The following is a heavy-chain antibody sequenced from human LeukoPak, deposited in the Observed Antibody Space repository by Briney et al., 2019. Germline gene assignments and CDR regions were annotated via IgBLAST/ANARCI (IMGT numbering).Heavy chain of an antibody. CDR3: ASGGVEMATIFTLL. V-gene: IGHV4-39*07. D-gene: IGHD5-24*01. J-gene: IGHJ4*02. CDR2: IYYSGST. Sequence: PSETLSLTCTVSGVSISSSSYYWGWIPQPPGKVLEWIVSIYYSGSTYYNPSLKSRVTISVDTSKNQFSLKLSSVTAADTAVYYCASGGVEMATIFTLLGGQGTLVTVSS. CDR1: GVSISSSSYY.